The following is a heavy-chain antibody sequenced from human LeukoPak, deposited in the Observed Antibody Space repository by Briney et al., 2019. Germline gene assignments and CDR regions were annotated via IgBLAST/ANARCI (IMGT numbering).Heavy chain of an antibody. Sequence: GGSLRLSCAASGFTFSSYWMSWVRQAPGKGLEWVSAISGSGGSTYYADSVKGRFTISRDNSKNTLYLQMNSLRAEDTAVYYCAKVGSPDYYDSSGYYRDYWGQGTLVTVSS. D-gene: IGHD3-22*01. CDR1: GFTFSSYW. J-gene: IGHJ4*02. CDR2: ISGSGGST. V-gene: IGHV3-23*01. CDR3: AKVGSPDYYDSSGYYRDY.